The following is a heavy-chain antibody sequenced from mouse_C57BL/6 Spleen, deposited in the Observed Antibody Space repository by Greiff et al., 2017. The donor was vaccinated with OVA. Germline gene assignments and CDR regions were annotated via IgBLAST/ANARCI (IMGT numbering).Heavy chain of an antibody. CDR3: ARDFDYIYYYAMDY. Sequence: EVKLVESGGGLVKPGGSLKLSCAASGFTFSDYGMHWVRQAPEKGLEWVAYISSGSSTIYYADTVKGRFTISRDNAKNTLFLQMTSLRSEDTAMYCCARDFDYIYYYAMDYWGQGTSVTVSS. CDR1: GFTFSDYG. D-gene: IGHD2-4*01. V-gene: IGHV5-17*01. J-gene: IGHJ4*01. CDR2: ISSGSSTI.